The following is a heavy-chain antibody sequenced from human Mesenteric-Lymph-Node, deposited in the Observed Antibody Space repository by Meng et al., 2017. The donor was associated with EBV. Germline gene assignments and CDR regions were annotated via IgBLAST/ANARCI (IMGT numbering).Heavy chain of an antibody. Sequence: QVQLVQAGAEVKKPGAQVKVSCEASGYTFTSYYMHWVRQAPGQGLEWMGIINPSGGSTSYAQKFQGRVTVTSDTSTSTVYMELTSLISEDMAVYFCAASYNWNSPFDYWGQGTLVTVSS. J-gene: IGHJ4*02. CDR2: INPSGGST. V-gene: IGHV1-46*01. CDR1: GYTFTSYY. CDR3: AASYNWNSPFDY. D-gene: IGHD1-7*01.